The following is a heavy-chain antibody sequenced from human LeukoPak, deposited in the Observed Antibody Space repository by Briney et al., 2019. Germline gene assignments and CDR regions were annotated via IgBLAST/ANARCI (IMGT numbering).Heavy chain of an antibody. V-gene: IGHV1-2*02. J-gene: IGHJ4*02. CDR2: INPNSGKT. D-gene: IGHD4-11*01. CDR3: ARDRDYSNTERGFDY. CDR1: GYTFSDNY. Sequence: ASVNVSCTPSGYTFSDNYIHWVRQAPGQGLEWMGWINPNSGKTKSAQKFQGRVTMTGDTSISTAYMELRRVTSDDTAVYYCARDRDYSNTERGFDYWGQGTLVTVSS.